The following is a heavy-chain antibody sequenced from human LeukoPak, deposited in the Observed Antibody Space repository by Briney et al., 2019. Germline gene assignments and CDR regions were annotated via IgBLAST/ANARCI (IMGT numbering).Heavy chain of an antibody. J-gene: IGHJ4*02. CDR3: TTTYSSSSGGNY. D-gene: IGHD6-6*01. CDR2: IRSKANSYAT. CDR1: GFTFSGSA. V-gene: IGHV3-73*01. Sequence: QPGGSLRLSCAASGFTFSGSAMHWVRHASGKGLEWVGRIRSKANSYATAYAASVKGRFTISRDESKNTAYLQMNSLKTEDTAVYYCTTTYSSSSGGNYWGQGTLVTVSS.